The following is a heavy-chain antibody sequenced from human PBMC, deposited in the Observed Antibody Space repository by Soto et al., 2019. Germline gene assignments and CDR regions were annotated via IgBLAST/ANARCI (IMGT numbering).Heavy chain of an antibody. Sequence: EVQLVESGGGLVQPGGSLRLSCAASGFTFSDYGMAWVRQAPGKGPECIAKITSKSTTVPADFVKGRFTISRDNDKNSLYLQMNSLRDDDTAVYYCARDKDYSFDYWGQGTLVTVSS. CDR3: ARDKDYSFDY. J-gene: IGHJ4*02. V-gene: IGHV3-48*02. CDR2: ITSKSTTV. D-gene: IGHD2-21*01. CDR1: GFTFSDYG.